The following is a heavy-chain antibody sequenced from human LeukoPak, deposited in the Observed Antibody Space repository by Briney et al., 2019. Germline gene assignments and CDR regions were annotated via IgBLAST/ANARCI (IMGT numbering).Heavy chain of an antibody. V-gene: IGHV1-2*02. CDR2: INPNSGGT. D-gene: IGHD4-17*01. J-gene: IGHJ4*02. CDR3: ARGGFDGDYRAGY. CDR1: GYTFTGYY. Sequence: ASVKVSCKAPGYTFTGYYMHWVRQAPGQGLEWMGWINPNSGGTNYAQKFQGRVTMTRDTSISTAYMELSRLRSDDTAVYYCARGGFDGDYRAGYWGQGTLVTVSS.